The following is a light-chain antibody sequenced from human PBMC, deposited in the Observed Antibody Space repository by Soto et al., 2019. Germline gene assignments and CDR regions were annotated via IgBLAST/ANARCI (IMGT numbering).Light chain of an antibody. CDR3: QQYYNTGGT. CDR2: WAS. V-gene: IGKV4-1*01. Sequence: DIVMTQSPDSLAVSLGERATINCKSSQSVLYSSNNKNYLAWYQQKPGQPTKLLIYWASTRESGVPARFSDSGSGTDFTLTISSLQAEDVAVYHCQQYYNTGGTLGPGTKVDIK. J-gene: IGKJ3*01. CDR1: QSVLYSSNNKNY.